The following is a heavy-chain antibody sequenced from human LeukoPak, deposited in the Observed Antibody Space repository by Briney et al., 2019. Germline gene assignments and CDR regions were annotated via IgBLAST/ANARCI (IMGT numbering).Heavy chain of an antibody. CDR3: TTLSATGATKKSFDY. D-gene: IGHD7-27*01. V-gene: IGHV3-30*03. CDR2: ILYNGTDK. J-gene: IGHJ4*02. Sequence: GGSLRLSCAVPGITFRNYGMHWVRQAPGKGLEWVAVILYNGTDKYYGDSVQGRFTVSRDNSKNTLYLQMNSLKVEDTAVYYCTTLSATGATKKSFDYWGQGTLVTVSA. CDR1: GITFRNYG.